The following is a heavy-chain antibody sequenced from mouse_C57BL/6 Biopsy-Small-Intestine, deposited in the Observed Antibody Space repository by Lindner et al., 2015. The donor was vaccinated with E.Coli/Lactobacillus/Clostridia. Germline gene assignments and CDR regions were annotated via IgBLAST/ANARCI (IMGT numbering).Heavy chain of an antibody. V-gene: IGHV1-20*01. CDR2: LNPYNGDT. Sequence: VQLQESGPELVKPGASVKISCMASGYSLTDYFMNWVKQSHGRTLEWIGRLNPYNGDTFFNQKFKDKATFTIDKSSNTAHMELRSLTSEDSAVYYCSRNPYWGQGTTLTVPS. CDR1: GYSLTDYF. J-gene: IGHJ2*01. CDR3: SRNPY.